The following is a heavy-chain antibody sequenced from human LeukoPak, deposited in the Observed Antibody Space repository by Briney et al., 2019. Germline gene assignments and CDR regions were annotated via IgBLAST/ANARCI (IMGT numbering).Heavy chain of an antibody. CDR2: IYYSGST. J-gene: IGHJ4*02. D-gene: IGHD2-21*02. Sequence: SETLSLTCAVSGGSVSSGSYYWSWIRQPPGKGLEWIGYIYYSGSTNYNPSLKSRVTISVDTSKNQFSLKLSSVTAADTAVYYCARDNCGGDCYSDYWGQGTLVTVSS. CDR1: GGSVSSGSYY. CDR3: ARDNCGGDCYSDY. V-gene: IGHV4-61*01.